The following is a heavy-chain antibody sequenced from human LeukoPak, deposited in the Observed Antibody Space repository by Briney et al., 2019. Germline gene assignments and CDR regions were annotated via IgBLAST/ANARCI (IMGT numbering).Heavy chain of an antibody. CDR2: IYTTGIT. CDR3: ARGGFPIAAADMSIFDP. Sequence: SETLSLTCTVSGYSISSGYYWSWIRPPAGKGLEWIGRIYTTGITSYHPSLKSRITMSVDTSKNQFSLKLSSVTAADTAVYYCARGGFPIAAADMSIFDPWGQGTLVTVSS. V-gene: IGHV4-4*07. D-gene: IGHD6-13*01. J-gene: IGHJ5*02. CDR1: GYSISSGYY.